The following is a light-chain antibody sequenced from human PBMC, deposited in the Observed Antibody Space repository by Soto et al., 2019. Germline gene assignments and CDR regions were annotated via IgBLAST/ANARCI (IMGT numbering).Light chain of an antibody. CDR2: EVN. V-gene: IGLV2-23*02. Sequence: SALTQPASVSGSPGQSITISCTGTSNDVGGYNLVSWFQQHPGKAPKLMISEVNKRPSGVSNRFSGSKSANTASLTISGLQAEDEADYYCCSHVGGSSPQWVFGGWTKLTVL. CDR3: CSHVGGSSPQWV. J-gene: IGLJ3*02. CDR1: SNDVGGYNL.